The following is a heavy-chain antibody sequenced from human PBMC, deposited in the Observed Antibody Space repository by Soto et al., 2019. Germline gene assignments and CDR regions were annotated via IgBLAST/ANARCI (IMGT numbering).Heavy chain of an antibody. J-gene: IGHJ6*02. CDR1: GFTFDDYA. V-gene: IGHV3-9*01. D-gene: IGHD2-21*02. CDR2: ISWNSGSI. Sequence: TGGSLRLSCAASGFTFDDYAMHWVRQAPGKGLEWVSGISWNSGSIGYADSVKGRFTISRDNAKNSLYLQMNSLRAEDTALYYCAKDTFGYGGNSEEGYGMDVWGQGTTVTVSS. CDR3: AKDTFGYGGNSEEGYGMDV.